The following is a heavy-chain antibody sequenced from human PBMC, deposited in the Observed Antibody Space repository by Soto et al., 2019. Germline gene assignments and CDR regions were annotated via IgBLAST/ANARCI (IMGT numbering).Heavy chain of an antibody. J-gene: IGHJ4*02. D-gene: IGHD3-16*02. CDR3: ERETGNSLGELSAFDY. V-gene: IGHV3-7*01. Sequence: EGSLRLSCAASGFTFSSYWMSWVRQAPGKGLEWVANIKQDGSEKYYVDSVKGRFTISRDNAKNSLYLQMNSLRAEDTAVYYCERETGNSLGELSAFDYWGKGTLVTVSS. CDR2: IKQDGSEK. CDR1: GFTFSSYW.